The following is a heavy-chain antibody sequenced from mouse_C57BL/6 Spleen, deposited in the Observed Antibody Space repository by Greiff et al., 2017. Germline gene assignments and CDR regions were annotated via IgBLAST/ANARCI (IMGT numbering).Heavy chain of an antibody. V-gene: IGHV14-2*01. CDR1: GFNIKDYY. CDR3: ARPHYGSSQYYFDY. J-gene: IGHJ2*01. D-gene: IGHD1-1*01. CDR2: IDPEDGDT. Sequence: VQLQQSGAELVKPGASVKLSCTASGFNIKDYYMHWVKQRTEQGLEWIGRIDPEDGDTKYAPKFQGKATITADTSSNTAYRQLSSLTSEDTAVYYCARPHYGSSQYYFDYWGQGTTLTVSS.